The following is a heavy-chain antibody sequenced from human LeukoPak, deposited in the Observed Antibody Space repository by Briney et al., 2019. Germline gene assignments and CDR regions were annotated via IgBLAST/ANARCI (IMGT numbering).Heavy chain of an antibody. CDR3: TKDYGLTGTGGSWLDP. D-gene: IGHD1-1*01. Sequence: GGSLRLSCVASGFTFRNYGMHWVRQSPGKGLEWVAFLRYDGSNKYYADSVKGRLTISRDNSKNTLYLQMNSLRVEDTALYYCTKDYGLTGTGGSWLDPWGQGTLVTVSS. CDR2: LRYDGSNK. J-gene: IGHJ5*02. CDR1: GFTFRNYG. V-gene: IGHV3-30*02.